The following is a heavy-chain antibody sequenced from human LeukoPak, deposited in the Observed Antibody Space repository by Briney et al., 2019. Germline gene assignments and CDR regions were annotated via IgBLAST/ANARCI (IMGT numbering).Heavy chain of an antibody. V-gene: IGHV4-34*01. J-gene: IGHJ4*02. CDR2: INHSGST. CDR3: ATTRRYYYDSSGYSW. D-gene: IGHD3-22*01. CDR1: GGSFSGYY. Sequence: PSETLSLTCAVYGGSFSGYYWSWIRQPPGKGLEWIGEINHSGSTNYNPSLKSRVTISVDTSKNQFSLKLSSVTAADTAVYYCATTRRYYYDSSGYSWWGQGTLVTVSS.